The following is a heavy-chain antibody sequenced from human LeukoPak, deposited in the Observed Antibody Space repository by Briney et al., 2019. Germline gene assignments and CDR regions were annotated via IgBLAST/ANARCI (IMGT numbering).Heavy chain of an antibody. CDR3: ARAVVVIAIFDP. D-gene: IGHD2-21*01. CDR1: GGTFISYA. CDR2: IIPIFGTA. Sequence: ASVKVSCKASGGTFISYAISWVRQAPGQGLEWMGGIIPIFGTANYAQKFQGRVTITADESTSTAYMELSSLRSEDTAVYYCARAVVVIAIFDPWGQGTLVTVSS. V-gene: IGHV1-69*13. J-gene: IGHJ5*02.